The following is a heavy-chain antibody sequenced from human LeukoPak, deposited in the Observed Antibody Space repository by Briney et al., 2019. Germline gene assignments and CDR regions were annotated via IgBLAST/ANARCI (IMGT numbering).Heavy chain of an antibody. CDR2: IKQDGSEK. CDR3: ARALGRLQPYYYHYGMDV. CDR1: GFSFSNYW. V-gene: IGHV3-7*01. J-gene: IGHJ6*02. Sequence: GGFLRLSCAASGFSFSNYWMSWVRQAPGKGLEWVASIKQDGSEKYYVDSVKGRFTISRDNAKNSLFLQMDSLRAEDTAVYYCARALGRLQPYYYHYGMDVWGQGTTVTVSS. D-gene: IGHD5-24*01.